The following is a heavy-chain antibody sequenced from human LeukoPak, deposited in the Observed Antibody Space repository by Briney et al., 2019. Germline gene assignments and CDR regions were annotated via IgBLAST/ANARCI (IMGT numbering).Heavy chain of an antibody. J-gene: IGHJ3*02. Sequence: GESLKISCKGSGYSFTSYWIGWARQMPGKGLEWMGIIYPGDSDTRYSPSFQGQVTISADKSISTAYLQWSSLKASDTAMYYCARRRARRILAAHDAFDIWGQGTMVTVSS. D-gene: IGHD2-15*01. CDR2: IYPGDSDT. CDR3: ARRRARRILAAHDAFDI. CDR1: GYSFTSYW. V-gene: IGHV5-51*01.